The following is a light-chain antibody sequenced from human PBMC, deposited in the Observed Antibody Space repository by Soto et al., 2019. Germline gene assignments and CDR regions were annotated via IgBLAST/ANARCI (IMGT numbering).Light chain of an antibody. CDR3: LLSYNGPYG. CDR1: PGAVTNGHY. Sequence: QAVVTQEPSLTVSPGGTVTLTCGSSPGAVTNGHYPYWFQQKPGQAPRTLIYDTTNRHSWTPARFSGSLLGGKAALTLSGAQPEDEIEYYCLLSYNGPYGFGTGTKVTV. J-gene: IGLJ1*01. CDR2: DTT. V-gene: IGLV7-46*01.